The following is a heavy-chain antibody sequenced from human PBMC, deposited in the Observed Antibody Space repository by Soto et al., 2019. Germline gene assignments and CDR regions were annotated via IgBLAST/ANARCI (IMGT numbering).Heavy chain of an antibody. CDR1: GDTFPDYY. V-gene: IGHV1-46*01. CDR3: ARGGHVVVVTAALDY. CDR2: VNPSGGHT. J-gene: IGHJ4*02. D-gene: IGHD2-21*02. Sequence: QVQLMQSGAEVKKPGASVKVSCKASGDTFPDYYIHWVRQAPGQGLEWMGTVNPSGGHTTYAQHFLGRVTMTRDTSTSTLYIELTSLTSDDTAIYYCARGGHVVVVTAALDYWGQGTLVTVSS.